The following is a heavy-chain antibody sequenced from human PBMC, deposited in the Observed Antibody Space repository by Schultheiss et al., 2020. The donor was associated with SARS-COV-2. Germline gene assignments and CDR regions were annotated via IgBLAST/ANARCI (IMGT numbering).Heavy chain of an antibody. CDR2: IYYSGST. CDR1: GASISSGTYY. CDR3: AREYCSGGRCSDEDY. D-gene: IGHD2-15*01. J-gene: IGHJ4*02. Sequence: SETLSLTCTVSGASISSGTYYWGWIRQPPGKGLEWIGSIYYSGSTYYNPSLKSRVTISVDTSKNQFSLKVSSVTAADTAVYYCAREYCSGGRCSDEDYWGQGTLVTVSS. V-gene: IGHV4-39*02.